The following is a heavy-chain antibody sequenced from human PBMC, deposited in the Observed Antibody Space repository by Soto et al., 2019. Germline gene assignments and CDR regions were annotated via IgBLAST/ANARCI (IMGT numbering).Heavy chain of an antibody. CDR3: AWTLAFCGGNCYLPTCDT. Sequence: QVQLVQSGTEVQKPGSSVKLSCKTSGGTFTNYDISWVRQAPGQGLEWMGGIIPLFGSPHYSPKFEGRVTITADEVSTTAHLELSSLRFDDTAVYFCAWTLAFCGGNCYLPTCDTWGQGKLVIVSS. D-gene: IGHD2-21*01. CDR2: IIPLFGSP. CDR1: GGTFTNYD. J-gene: IGHJ5*02. V-gene: IGHV1-69*01.